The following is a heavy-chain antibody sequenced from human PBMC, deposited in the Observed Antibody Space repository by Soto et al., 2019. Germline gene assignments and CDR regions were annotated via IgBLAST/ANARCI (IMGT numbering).Heavy chain of an antibody. V-gene: IGHV1-2*02. CDR1: GYTFTGYY. Sequence: ASVKVSCKASGYTFTGYYMHWVRQAPGQGLEWMGWINPNSGGTNYAQKFQGRVTMTRDTSISTAYMELSRLRSDDTAVYYCAREYYYDSSGYRTQVAFDIWGQGTMVTVSS. CDR3: AREYYYDSSGYRTQVAFDI. J-gene: IGHJ3*02. D-gene: IGHD3-22*01. CDR2: INPNSGGT.